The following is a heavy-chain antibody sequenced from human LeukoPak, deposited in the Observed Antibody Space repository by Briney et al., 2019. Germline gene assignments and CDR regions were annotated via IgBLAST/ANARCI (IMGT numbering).Heavy chain of an antibody. CDR2: MNSNSGNT. Sequence: ASVMVSCRASGYSITSYDINWVRQAAGQGLGWGGWMNSNSGNTGYARKFQGRVTLTRDTSINTAYMEVNSLTSEDTAVYYCARGGTLVRGVAILYGMDVWGQGTTVTVSS. D-gene: IGHD3-10*01. J-gene: IGHJ6*02. V-gene: IGHV1-8*01. CDR1: GYSITSYD. CDR3: ARGGTLVRGVAILYGMDV.